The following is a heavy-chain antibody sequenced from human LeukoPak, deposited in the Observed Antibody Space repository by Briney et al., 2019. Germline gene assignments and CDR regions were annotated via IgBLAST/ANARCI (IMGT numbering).Heavy chain of an antibody. CDR2: IYSGGST. Sequence: GGSLRLSCAASGFTVSSNYMSWVRQAPGKGLEWVSVIYSGGSTYYADSVKGRFTISRDNSKNTLYLQMNSLRAEDTAVYYCARDNDFWSGYHIHLDYWGQGTLVTVSS. J-gene: IGHJ4*02. CDR3: ARDNDFWSGYHIHLDY. V-gene: IGHV3-53*01. CDR1: GFTVSSNY. D-gene: IGHD3-3*01.